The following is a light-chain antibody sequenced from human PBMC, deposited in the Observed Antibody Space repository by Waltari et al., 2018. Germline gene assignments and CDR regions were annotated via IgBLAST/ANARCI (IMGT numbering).Light chain of an antibody. J-gene: IGLJ3*02. Sequence: QSVLTQSPSASVTPGQRVTISCSGSSSHIGANYVYWYQQFPGTAPRLLIYRSYQRPSGVPDRFSGSKSGTSASLAISGLRSEDEADYYCATWDDSLNAWVFGGGTRLTAL. V-gene: IGLV1-47*01. CDR3: ATWDDSLNAWV. CDR1: SSHIGANY. CDR2: RSY.